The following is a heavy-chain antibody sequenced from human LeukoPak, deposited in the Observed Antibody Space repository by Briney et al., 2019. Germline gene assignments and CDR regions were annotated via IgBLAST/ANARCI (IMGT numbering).Heavy chain of an antibody. Sequence: GGSLRLSCTASGFTFGDYAMSWVRQAPGKGLEWVGFIRSKAYGGTTEYAASVKGRFTISRDDSKSIAYLQMNSLKTEDTAAYYCTRATRDSSGYIRRLYFDSWGQGTLVTVSS. CDR3: TRATRDSSGYIRRLYFDS. CDR2: IRSKAYGGTT. CDR1: GFTFGDYA. D-gene: IGHD3-22*01. J-gene: IGHJ4*02. V-gene: IGHV3-49*04.